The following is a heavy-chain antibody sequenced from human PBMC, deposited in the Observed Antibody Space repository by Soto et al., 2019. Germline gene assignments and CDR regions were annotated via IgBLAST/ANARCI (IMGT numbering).Heavy chain of an antibody. J-gene: IGHJ3*02. D-gene: IGHD4-17*01. Sequence: SETLSLTCTVSGGSVSSGSYYWSWIRQPPGKGLEWIGYIYYSGSTNYNPSLKSRVTISVDTSKNQFSLKLSSVTAADTAVYYCARVYGIGAFAIWGQGTMVTVSS. V-gene: IGHV4-61*01. CDR2: IYYSGST. CDR1: GGSVSSGSYY. CDR3: ARVYGIGAFAI.